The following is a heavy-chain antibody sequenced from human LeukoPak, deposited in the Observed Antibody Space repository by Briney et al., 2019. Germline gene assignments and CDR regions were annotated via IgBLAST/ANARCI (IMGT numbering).Heavy chain of an antibody. D-gene: IGHD3-9*01. Sequence: GESLKISCKGSAFSFTTYWIGWVRQMPGKGLEWMGAIHPGESDTRYNPSFQGQVNISADKSISTAYLQWSSLKASDTAIYYCARRGYDILAQAFDIWGQGTLVTVSS. J-gene: IGHJ3*02. CDR3: ARRGYDILAQAFDI. CDR1: AFSFTTYW. CDR2: IHPGESDT. V-gene: IGHV5-51*01.